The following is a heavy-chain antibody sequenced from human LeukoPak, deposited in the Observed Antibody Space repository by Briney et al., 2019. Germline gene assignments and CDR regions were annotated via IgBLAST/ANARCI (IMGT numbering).Heavy chain of an antibody. CDR2: ISGSNDYI. D-gene: IGHD3-10*01. Sequence: GGSLRLSCVASGFTFSRYGLNWVRQAPGKGLEWISYISGSNDYIYYADSVKGRFTISRDNARNSLYLQFNSLRAEDTAVYYCARGRIGSRSLHYFDYWGQGTLATVSS. J-gene: IGHJ4*02. CDR3: ARGRIGSRSLHYFDY. V-gene: IGHV3-21*05. CDR1: GFTFSRYG.